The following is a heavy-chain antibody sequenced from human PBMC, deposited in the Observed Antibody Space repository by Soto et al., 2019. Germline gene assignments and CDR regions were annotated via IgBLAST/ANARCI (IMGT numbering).Heavy chain of an antibody. CDR2: IYYSGST. D-gene: IGHD5-12*01. Sequence: QVQLQESGPGLVKPSQTLSLTCTVSGGSISSGDYYWSWIRQPPGEGLEWIGYIYYSGSTYYNPSLTSRVTLPVDTSKNQFSLKLSSVTAADTAVYYWARVGYRVATGRGSFGYWGQGTLVTVSS. J-gene: IGHJ4*02. V-gene: IGHV4-30-4*01. CDR3: ARVGYRVATGRGSFGY. CDR1: GGSISSGDYY.